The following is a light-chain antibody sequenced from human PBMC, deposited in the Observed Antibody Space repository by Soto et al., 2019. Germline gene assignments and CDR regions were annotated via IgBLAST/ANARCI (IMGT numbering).Light chain of an antibody. CDR3: HQFNSWPLT. Sequence: EIVMTQFPATLSVSPGESATFSCRASQSVSNNLAGYQQKPGQAPRLLIHGASTRATGIPAMFSGSGSGTEFTLTISSLQFEDFAVYYCHQFNSWPLTFGGGTKVEIK. CDR1: QSVSNN. V-gene: IGKV3-15*01. CDR2: GAS. J-gene: IGKJ4*01.